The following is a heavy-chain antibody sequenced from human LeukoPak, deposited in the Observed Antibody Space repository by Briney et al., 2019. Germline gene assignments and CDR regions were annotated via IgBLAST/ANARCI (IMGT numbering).Heavy chain of an antibody. CDR1: GFTFSRYA. CDR3: ARDSGDVVVVEAATYSFAY. CDR2: ISYDGTNK. Sequence: PGRSLRLSCAASGFTFSRYAVHWVRQAPDKGLKWVAVISYDGTNKYYADSVKGRFTISRDNSKNTLYLQMNSLRAEDTAVYYCARDSGDVVVVEAATYSFAYWGQGTLVTVSS. J-gene: IGHJ4*02. D-gene: IGHD2-15*01. V-gene: IGHV3-30*01.